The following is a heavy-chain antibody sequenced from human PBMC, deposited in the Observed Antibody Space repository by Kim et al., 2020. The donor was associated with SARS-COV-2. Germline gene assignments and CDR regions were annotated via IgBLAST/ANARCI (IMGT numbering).Heavy chain of an antibody. J-gene: IGHJ4*02. CDR2: ISYDGSNK. D-gene: IGHD3-10*01. V-gene: IGHV3-30*18. Sequence: GGSLRLSCAASGFTFSSYGMHWVRQAPGKGLEWVAVISYDGSNKYYADSVKGRFTISRDNSKNTLYLQMNSLRAEDTAVYYCAKDQGDTMVRGVISGFDYWGQGTLVTVSS. CDR3: AKDQGDTMVRGVISGFDY. CDR1: GFTFSSYG.